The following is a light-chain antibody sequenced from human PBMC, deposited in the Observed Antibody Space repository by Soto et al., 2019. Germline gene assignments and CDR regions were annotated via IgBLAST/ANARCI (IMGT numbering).Light chain of an antibody. J-gene: IGKJ1*01. CDR1: QTVTNNY. Sequence: IVLTQSPGTLSLSPGDRATLSCRASQTVTNNYLAWYQQQPGQAPRLLIYGASSRATGIPDRFSGSGSGTYFTLTISRLQPEDFAVYYCQRYGSSTTFCQGTKVEVK. CDR2: GAS. CDR3: QRYGSSTT. V-gene: IGKV3-20*01.